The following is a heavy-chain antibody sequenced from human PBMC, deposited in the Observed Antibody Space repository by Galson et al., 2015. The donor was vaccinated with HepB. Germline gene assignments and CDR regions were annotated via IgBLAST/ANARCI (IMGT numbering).Heavy chain of an antibody. CDR3: ARFPQTDYDFRSGYRDPFDM. D-gene: IGHD3-3*01. Sequence: SVKVSCKASGYMFLTYGVTWVRQAPGQGLEWMGWISVNNGNTKYAQKLQGRVTMTTETSTTTAYMELRSLRFDDTAIYYCARFPQTDYDFRSGYRDPFDMWGQGTMVTVSS. J-gene: IGHJ3*02. CDR2: ISVNNGNT. CDR1: GYMFLTYG. V-gene: IGHV1-18*01.